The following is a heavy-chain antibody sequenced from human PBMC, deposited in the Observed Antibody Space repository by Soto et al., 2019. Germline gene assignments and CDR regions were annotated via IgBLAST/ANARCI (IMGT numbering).Heavy chain of an antibody. V-gene: IGHV3-23*01. D-gene: IGHD2-15*01. CDR2: ISGSGGST. J-gene: IGHJ6*03. Sequence: EVQLLESGGGLVQPGGSLRLSCAASGFTFSSYAMSWVRQAPGKGLEWVSAISGSGGSTYYADSVKGRFTISRDNSKNTLYLQMNSLRAEDTAVYYCAKAGYCSGGSCYTHYYYYMDVWGKGTTVTVSS. CDR3: AKAGYCSGGSCYTHYYYYMDV. CDR1: GFTFSSYA.